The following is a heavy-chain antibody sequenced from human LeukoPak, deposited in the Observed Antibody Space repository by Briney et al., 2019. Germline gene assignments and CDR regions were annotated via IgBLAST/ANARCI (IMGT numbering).Heavy chain of an antibody. CDR1: GFTFSTYW. J-gene: IGHJ4*02. CDR2: INSDGSST. Sequence: GGSLRLSCAASGFTFSTYWMHWVRQAPGKGLVWVSRINSDGSSTNYADSVKGRFTISRDNAKNTLYLQMNSLRAEDTAVYYCVRERAQGPDYWGQGTLVTVSS. V-gene: IGHV3-74*01. CDR3: VRERAQGPDY.